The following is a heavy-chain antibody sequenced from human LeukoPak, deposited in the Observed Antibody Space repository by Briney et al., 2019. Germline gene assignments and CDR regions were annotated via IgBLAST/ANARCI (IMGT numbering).Heavy chain of an antibody. J-gene: IGHJ4*02. CDR1: GGSISSGDYY. V-gene: IGHV4-30-4*01. D-gene: IGHD3-22*01. CDR3: ASAYYYDSSGYYEYYFDY. CDR2: IYYSGST. Sequence: NPSETLSLTCTVSGGSISSGDYYWSWIRQPPGKGLEWIGYIYYSGSTYYNPSLKSRVTISVDTSKNQFSLKLSSVTAADTAVYYCASAYYYDSSGYYEYYFDYWGQGTLVTVSS.